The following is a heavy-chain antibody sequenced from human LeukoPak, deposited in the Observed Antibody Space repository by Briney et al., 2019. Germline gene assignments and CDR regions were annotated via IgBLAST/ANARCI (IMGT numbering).Heavy chain of an antibody. J-gene: IGHJ2*01. CDR1: GFIVSNNY. V-gene: IGHV3-53*01. CDR3: ARDSTGYWYFDL. D-gene: IGHD3-3*02. CDR2: LYNAGST. Sequence: GGSLRLSCVASGFIVSNNYMSWVREAPGKGLEWVSVLYNAGSTYYADSVKGRFTISRDNSKNTLYLQMNSLRAEDTAVYYCARDSTGYWYFDLWGRGTLVSVSS.